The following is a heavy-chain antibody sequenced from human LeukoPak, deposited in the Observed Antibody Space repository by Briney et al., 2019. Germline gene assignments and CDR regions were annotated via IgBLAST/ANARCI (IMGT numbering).Heavy chain of an antibody. J-gene: IGHJ4*02. Sequence: SCKASGGTFSSYAMHWVRQAPGKGLEYVSAISSNGGSTYYANSVKGRFTISRDSSKNTLYLQMGSLRAEDMAVYYCARGYYDGEGERAKYQFDYWGQGTLVTVSS. D-gene: IGHD3-22*01. CDR2: ISSNGGST. V-gene: IGHV3-64*01. CDR1: GGTFSSYA. CDR3: ARGYYDGEGERAKYQFDY.